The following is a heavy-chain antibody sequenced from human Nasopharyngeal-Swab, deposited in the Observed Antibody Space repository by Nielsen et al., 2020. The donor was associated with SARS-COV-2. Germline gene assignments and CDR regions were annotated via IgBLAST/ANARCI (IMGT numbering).Heavy chain of an antibody. D-gene: IGHD1-26*01. CDR2: IYHSGST. V-gene: IGHV4-38-2*02. CDR3: ARDARWELLGAFDI. J-gene: IGHJ3*02. CDR1: GSSISSGYY. Sequence: SETLSLTCTVSGSSISSGYYWGWIRQPPGKGLEWIGGIYHSGSTYYNPSLKSRVTISVDTSKNQFSLKLSSVTAADTAVYYCARDARWELLGAFDIWGQGTMVTVSS.